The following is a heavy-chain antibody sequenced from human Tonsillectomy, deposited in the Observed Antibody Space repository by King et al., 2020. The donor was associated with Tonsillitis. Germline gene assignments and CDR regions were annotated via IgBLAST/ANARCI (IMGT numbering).Heavy chain of an antibody. D-gene: IGHD1-26*01. J-gene: IGHJ4*02. CDR1: GGSISTYY. CDR2: IYYRGST. V-gene: IGHV4-59*01. CDR3: ARGNRGSFQDFDS. Sequence: QLQESGPGLVKPSETLSLTCNVSGGSISTYYWNWIRQFPGEGLEWIGNIYYRGSTNSNPSLKSRVTISVDTSKNQFSLKLNSVTAADTAVYYCARGNRGSFQDFDSWGQGALVTVSS.